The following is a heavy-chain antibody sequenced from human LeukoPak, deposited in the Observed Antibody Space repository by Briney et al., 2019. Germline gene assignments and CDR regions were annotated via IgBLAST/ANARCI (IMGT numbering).Heavy chain of an antibody. CDR3: ARRLWFGELDY. V-gene: IGHV4-30-4*07. CDR1: GGSISSGGYS. J-gene: IGHJ4*02. D-gene: IGHD3-10*01. CDR2: IYYSGST. Sequence: SQTLSLTCAVSGGSISSGGYSWSWIRQPPGKGLEWIGYIYYSGSTNYNPSLKSRVTISVDTSKNQFSLKLSSVTAADTAVYYCARRLWFGELDYWGQGTLVTVSS.